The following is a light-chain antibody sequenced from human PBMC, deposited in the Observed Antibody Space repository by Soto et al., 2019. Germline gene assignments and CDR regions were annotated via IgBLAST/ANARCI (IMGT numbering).Light chain of an antibody. CDR2: YAS. J-gene: IGKJ1*01. V-gene: IGKV1-13*02. Sequence: AIQLTQSPSSLSASVGDRVTITCRASYGISSALALYQQKPGQAPKLLIYYASRLESGVPSRFSGSGSWTYFTLHISSLQPADFATYYCQQFNSYPWTFGKGTQVEIK. CDR1: YGISSA. CDR3: QQFNSYPWT.